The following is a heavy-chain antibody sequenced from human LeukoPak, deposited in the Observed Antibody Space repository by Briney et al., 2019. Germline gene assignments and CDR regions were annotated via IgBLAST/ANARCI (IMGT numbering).Heavy chain of an antibody. CDR2: IWYDGSNK. CDR3: ARVRYSGYSYGNFDY. D-gene: IGHD5-18*01. CDR1: GFTFSSYG. Sequence: QPGGSLRLSCAASGFTFSSYGMHWVRQAPGKGLEWVAVIWYDGSNKYYADSVKGRFTISRDNPKNTLYLQMNSLRAEDTAVYYCARVRYSGYSYGNFDYWGQGTLVTVSS. J-gene: IGHJ4*02. V-gene: IGHV3-33*01.